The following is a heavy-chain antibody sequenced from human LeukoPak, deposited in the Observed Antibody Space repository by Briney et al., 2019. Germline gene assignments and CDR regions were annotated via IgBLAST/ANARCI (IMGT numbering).Heavy chain of an antibody. Sequence: ASVKVSCKASGYTFTAYYMHWVRQAPGQGLEWMGWIHPNSGGTNYAQEFQGRVTMTIDTSISTAYMEMSRLTSDDTAVYYCARDFSYCSGGSCYPNYFDPWGQGTLVTVSS. CDR3: ARDFSYCSGGSCYPNYFDP. J-gene: IGHJ5*02. D-gene: IGHD2-15*01. CDR2: IHPNSGGT. V-gene: IGHV1-2*02. CDR1: GYTFTAYY.